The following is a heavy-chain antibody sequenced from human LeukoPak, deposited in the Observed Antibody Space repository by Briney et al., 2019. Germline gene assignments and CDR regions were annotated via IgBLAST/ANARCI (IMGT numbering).Heavy chain of an antibody. J-gene: IGHJ6*03. CDR1: GGSISSSSYY. V-gene: IGHV4-39*01. Sequence: SETLSLTCTVSGGSISSSSYYWGWIRQPPGKGLEWIGSIYYSGSTYYNPSLKSRVTISVDTSKNQFSLKLSSVTAADTAVYYCARQVKVRDYGDYYYMDVWGKGTTVTISS. CDR2: IYYSGST. D-gene: IGHD4-17*01. CDR3: ARQVKVRDYGDYYYMDV.